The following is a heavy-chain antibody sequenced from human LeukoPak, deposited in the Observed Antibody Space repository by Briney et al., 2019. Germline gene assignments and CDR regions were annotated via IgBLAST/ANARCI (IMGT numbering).Heavy chain of an antibody. CDR3: AKCPYAVNWNLFDY. Sequence: PGGTLRLSCAASGFTFTNYGMIWVRQAPGRGLEWVSAISGSGRSTYYADSVKGRFTISRDNSKNTLYLQMNSLRAEDTAVYYCAKCPYAVNWNLFDYWGQGTLVTVSS. CDR2: ISGSGRST. D-gene: IGHD1-20*01. CDR1: GFTFTNYG. V-gene: IGHV3-23*01. J-gene: IGHJ4*02.